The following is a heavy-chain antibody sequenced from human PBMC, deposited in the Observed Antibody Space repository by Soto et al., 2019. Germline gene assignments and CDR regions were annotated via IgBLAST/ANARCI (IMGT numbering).Heavy chain of an antibody. V-gene: IGHV1-2*04. Sequence: GASVKVSCKASGYTFTGYYMHWVRQAPGQGLEWKGRINPNSGGTNYAQKFQGWVTMTWDTSFSTSYMELSRLRSDDTAVYYCARSLIAVAGLCGMDVWGQGTTVTVSS. CDR3: ARSLIAVAGLCGMDV. CDR2: INPNSGGT. J-gene: IGHJ6*02. D-gene: IGHD6-19*01. CDR1: GYTFTGYY.